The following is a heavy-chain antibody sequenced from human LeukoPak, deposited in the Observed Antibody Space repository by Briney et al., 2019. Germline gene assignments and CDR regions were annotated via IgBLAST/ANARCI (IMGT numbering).Heavy chain of an antibody. CDR2: ISSSSSTI. D-gene: IGHD2-2*01. Sequence: PGGSLRLSCAASGFTFSSYSMNWVRQAPGKGLEWVSYISSSSSTIYYADSVKGRFTISRDNAKNSLYLQMNSLRAEDTAVYYCARDSWGCSSTSCSPFDYWGQGTLVTVSS. V-gene: IGHV3-48*01. J-gene: IGHJ4*02. CDR3: ARDSWGCSSTSCSPFDY. CDR1: GFTFSSYS.